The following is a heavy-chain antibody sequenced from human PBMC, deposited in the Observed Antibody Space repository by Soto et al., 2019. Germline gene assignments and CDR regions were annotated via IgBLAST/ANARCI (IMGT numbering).Heavy chain of an antibody. D-gene: IGHD5-12*01. CDR1: GFTFQSYG. V-gene: IGHV3-30*03. Sequence: QVQLVESGGGVVQPGRSLRLSCAASGFTFQSYGMHWVRQAPGKGLEWAALISYDGSNEYYADSVRGRFTVSRDNSKNTLYLQMNSLRVEDTAGYYCAREWLDKDYWGQGTLVTVSS. CDR3: AREWLDKDY. J-gene: IGHJ4*02. CDR2: ISYDGSNE.